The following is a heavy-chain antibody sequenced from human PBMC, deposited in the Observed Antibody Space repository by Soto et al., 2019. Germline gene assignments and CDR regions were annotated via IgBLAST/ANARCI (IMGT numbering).Heavy chain of an antibody. V-gene: IGHV4-59*01. CDR2: IYYSGST. J-gene: IGHJ6*02. CDR3: ARRIVATKVGTPGYYGMDV. CDR1: GGSISSYY. Sequence: PSETLSLTCTVAGGSISSYYWSWIRQPPGKGLEWIGSIYYSGSTNYNPSLKSRVTISVDTPKNQTSLKLSSVTSAGTAVYYCARRIVATKVGTPGYYGMDVWGQGTTVTVSS. D-gene: IGHD5-12*01.